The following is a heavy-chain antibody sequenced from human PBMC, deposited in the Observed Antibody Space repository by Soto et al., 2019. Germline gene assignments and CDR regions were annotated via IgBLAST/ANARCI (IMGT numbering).Heavy chain of an antibody. Sequence: PRLSCMASGFTFISSFMGWIRQAPGKGLEWVANINQDGGVTYYVDSVEGRFTISRDNTKESLYLQMNSLRGEDTAIYYCARYYRGSGRYFFEYWGKVTQVTVSS. J-gene: IGHJ4*02. CDR1: GFTFISSF. CDR2: INQDGGVT. D-gene: IGHD6-19*01. CDR3: ARYYRGSGRYFFEY. V-gene: IGHV3-7*03.